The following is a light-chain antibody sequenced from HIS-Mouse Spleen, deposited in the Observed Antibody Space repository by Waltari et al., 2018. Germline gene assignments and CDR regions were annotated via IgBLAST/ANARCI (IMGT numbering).Light chain of an antibody. Sequence: QSPATLSLSPGERATLSCRASQSVSSYLAWYQQKPGQAPRLLIYDASNRATGIPARFSGSGSGTEFTLTISSLEPEDFAVYYCQQRSNWPPLTFGGGTKVEIK. CDR3: QQRSNWPPLT. CDR2: DAS. V-gene: IGKV3-11*01. CDR1: QSVSSY. J-gene: IGKJ4*01.